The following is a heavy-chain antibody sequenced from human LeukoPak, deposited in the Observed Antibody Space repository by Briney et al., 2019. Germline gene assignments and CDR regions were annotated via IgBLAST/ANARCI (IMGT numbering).Heavy chain of an antibody. J-gene: IGHJ4*02. Sequence: GGSLRLSCAASGFSFSNYGMNWVRQAPGKGLEWMAVVTYDGNHKNYADSVKGRFTISRDNSKNTLYLQMNSLRAEDTAVFYCARGSCSGGSCPYDFWGQGTLVTVSS. CDR3: ARGSCSGGSCPYDF. V-gene: IGHV3-33*05. D-gene: IGHD2-15*01. CDR1: GFSFSNYG. CDR2: VTYDGNHK.